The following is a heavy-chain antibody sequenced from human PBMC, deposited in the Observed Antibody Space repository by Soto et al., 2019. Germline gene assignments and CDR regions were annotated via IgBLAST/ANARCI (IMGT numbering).Heavy chain of an antibody. J-gene: IGHJ4*02. V-gene: IGHV4-31*03. CDR1: GGSISSGGYY. Sequence: SETLSLTCTVSGGSISSGGYYWSWIRQHPGKGLEWIGYIYYSGSTYYNPSLKSRVTISVDTSKNQFSLKLSSVTAADTAVYYCAREEYYYDSSGYYYVHYFDYWGQGTLVTVSS. CDR2: IYYSGST. CDR3: AREEYYYDSSGYYYVHYFDY. D-gene: IGHD3-22*01.